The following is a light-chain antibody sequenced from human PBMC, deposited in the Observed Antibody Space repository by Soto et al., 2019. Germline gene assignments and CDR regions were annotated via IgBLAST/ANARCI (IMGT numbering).Light chain of an antibody. V-gene: IGLV2-11*01. CDR3: CPYQAPIYV. J-gene: IGLJ1*01. Sequence: QSVLTQSRSVSGSPGQSVTISCTGTSSDVGGYNYVSWYQQHPGKAPKLMIYDVSKRPSGVPDRFSGSKSGNTASLTISGLQAENEADYTSCPYQAPIYVSEPGP. CDR1: SSDVGGYNY. CDR2: DVS.